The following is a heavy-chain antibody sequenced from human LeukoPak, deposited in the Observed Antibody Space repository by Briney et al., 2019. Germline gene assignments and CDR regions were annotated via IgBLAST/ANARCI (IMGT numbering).Heavy chain of an antibody. CDR1: GYTFTSYA. V-gene: IGHV7-4-1*02. D-gene: IGHD4-17*01. CDR3: ARVSSRSPFYYYYMDV. CDR2: INTNTGNP. Sequence: ASVKVSCKASGYTFTSYAMNWVRQAPGQGLEWMGWINTNTGNPTYAQGFTGRFVFSLDTSVSTAYLQISSLKAEDTAVYYCARVSSRSPFYYYYMDVWGKGTTVTVSS. J-gene: IGHJ6*03.